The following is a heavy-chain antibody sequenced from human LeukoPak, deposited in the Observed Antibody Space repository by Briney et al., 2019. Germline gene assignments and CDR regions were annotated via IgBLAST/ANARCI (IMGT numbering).Heavy chain of an antibody. CDR2: IYYSGST. CDR1: GGSISSGGYY. J-gene: IGHJ4*02. CDR3: AREGWNYYFDY. V-gene: IGHV4-31*03. D-gene: IGHD1-7*01. Sequence: PPETLSLTCTVPGGSISSGGYYWSWIRQHPGKGLEWIGYIYYSGSTYYNPSLKSRVTISVDTSKNQFFLKLSSVTAADTAVYYCAREGWNYYFDYWGQGTLVTVSS.